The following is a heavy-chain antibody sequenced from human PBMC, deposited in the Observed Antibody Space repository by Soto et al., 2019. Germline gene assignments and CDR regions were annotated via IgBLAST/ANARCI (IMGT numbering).Heavy chain of an antibody. CDR1: GYSFSTYA. V-gene: IGHV1-18*01. J-gene: IGHJ5*02. CDR2: ISGYDCET. Sequence: QVQLVQSGGEVKKPGASVKVSCKASGYSFSTYAINWVRHAPGQGLEWMGWISGYDCETKYAQRFQGRVTMTTDTSTSTGCMELRSLRSDDTAVYYCARGSKLLQLIRLFDPCGQGTLVTVSS. CDR3: ARGSKLLQLIRLFDP. D-gene: IGHD6-13*01.